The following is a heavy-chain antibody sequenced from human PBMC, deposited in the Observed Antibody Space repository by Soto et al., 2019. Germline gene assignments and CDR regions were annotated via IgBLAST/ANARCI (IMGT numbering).Heavy chain of an antibody. CDR1: GDSISTVDYF. D-gene: IGHD2-15*01. CDR2: IYKSATT. V-gene: IGHV4-30-4*01. Sequence: SETLSLTCSVSGDSISTVDYFWAWIRQPPGQALEYIGYIYKSATTYYDPSFESRVAISLDTSKSQFSLNVTSVTAADTAVYFCARGRYCLTGRCFPNWFDSWGQGTLVTVSS. J-gene: IGHJ5*01. CDR3: ARGRYCLTGRCFPNWFDS.